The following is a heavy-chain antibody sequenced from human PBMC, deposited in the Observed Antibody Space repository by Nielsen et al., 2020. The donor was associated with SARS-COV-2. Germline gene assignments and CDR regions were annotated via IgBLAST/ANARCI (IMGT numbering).Heavy chain of an antibody. D-gene: IGHD3-3*01. CDR2: ISESGGST. Sequence: GESLKTSCAASGFTFSWYAMAWVRQAPGQGLECVSTISESGGSTSYADSVKGRFTISRDNSNNTLYLQMNSLRAEDTAIYYCAKDLLEDWFDPWGQGTLVTVSS. J-gene: IGHJ5*02. CDR1: GFTFSWYA. V-gene: IGHV3-23*01. CDR3: AKDLLEDWFDP.